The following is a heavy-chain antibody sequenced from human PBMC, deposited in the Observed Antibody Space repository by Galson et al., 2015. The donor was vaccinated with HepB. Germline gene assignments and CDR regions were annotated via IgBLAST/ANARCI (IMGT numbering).Heavy chain of an antibody. V-gene: IGHV4-59*01. CDR1: FGPTPTSY. CDR2: MFHSGSS. CDR3: ARGGPSGLDDY. D-gene: IGHD3-10*01. J-gene: IGHJ4*02. Sequence: SETLHLTCSVPFGPTPTSYWSWIRPTPGKGLEWIGSMFHSGSSRYTPSLTSRVSLSLQSSKHQFSLKLKSVTASDTAVSFCARGGPSGLDDYWGQGTLVTVSS.